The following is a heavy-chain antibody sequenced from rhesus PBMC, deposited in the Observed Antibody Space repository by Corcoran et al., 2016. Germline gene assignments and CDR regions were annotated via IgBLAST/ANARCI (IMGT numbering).Heavy chain of an antibody. J-gene: IGHJ4*01. Sequence: EVQLVESGGGLAKPGGSLRLSCAASGFTFSDYYMHWVRQASGKGLEWVSRISSGGSTWYADSVKGRFTISRENAKNTLYLQMNSLRAEDTAVYYCAGWYSSGLGYWGQGVLVTVSS. D-gene: IGHD6-31*01. CDR3: AGWYSSGLGY. CDR1: GFTFSDYY. V-gene: IGHV3-59*01. CDR2: ISSGGST.